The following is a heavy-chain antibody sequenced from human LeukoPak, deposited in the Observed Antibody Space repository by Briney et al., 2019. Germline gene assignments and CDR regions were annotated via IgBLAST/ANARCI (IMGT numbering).Heavy chain of an antibody. V-gene: IGHV4-34*01. CDR2: INHSGST. D-gene: IGHD3-9*01. J-gene: IGHJ6*04. Sequence: KASETLSLTCAVYGGSFSGYYWSWIRQPPGKGLEWIGEINHSGSTSYNPSLKSRVTISVDTSKNQFSLKLSSVTAADTAVYYCARGQLLRYFDWLRYGMDVWGKGTTVTVSS. CDR1: GGSFSGYY. CDR3: ARGQLLRYFDWLRYGMDV.